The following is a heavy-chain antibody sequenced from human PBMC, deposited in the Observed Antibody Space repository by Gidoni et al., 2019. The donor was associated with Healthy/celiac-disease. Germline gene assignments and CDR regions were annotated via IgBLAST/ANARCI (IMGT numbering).Heavy chain of an antibody. J-gene: IGHJ4*02. V-gene: IGHV1-69*01. D-gene: IGHD6-19*01. CDR3: ARGAHSSGWYNPTTNPYYFDY. CDR2: IIPIFGTA. Sequence: QVQLVQSGAEVKKPGSSVKVSCKASGGTFSSYAISWVRQAPGQGLEWMGGIIPIFGTANYAQKFQGRVTITADESTSTAYMELSSLRSEDTAVYYCARGAHSSGWYNPTTNPYYFDYWGQGTLVTVSS. CDR1: GGTFSSYA.